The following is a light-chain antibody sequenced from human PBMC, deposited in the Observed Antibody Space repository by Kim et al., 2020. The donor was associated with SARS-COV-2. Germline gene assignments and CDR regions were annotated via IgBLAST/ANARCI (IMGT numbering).Light chain of an antibody. CDR1: SSNIGAGYD. J-gene: IGLJ3*02. CDR2: GNS. Sequence: QSVLTQPPSVSGAPGQRVTISCTGSSSNIGAGYDVNWYQQLPGTAPKLLISGNSNRPSGVPDRFSGSKSDTSASLAITGLQAEDEADYYCQSYDRSVSGWVFGGGTQLTVL. V-gene: IGLV1-40*01. CDR3: QSYDRSVSGWV.